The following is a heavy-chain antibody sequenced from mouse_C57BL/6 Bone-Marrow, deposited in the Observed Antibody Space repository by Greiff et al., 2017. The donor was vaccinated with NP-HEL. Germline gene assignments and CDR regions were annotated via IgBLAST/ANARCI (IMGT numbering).Heavy chain of an antibody. CDR1: GYTFTSYW. Sequence: VQLQQSGTVLARPGASVKMSCKTSGYTFTSYWMHWVKQRPGQGLEWIGAIYPGNSDTSYNQKFKGKAKLTAVTSASTAYMELSSLTNEDSAVYYCTEGRWLLGAMDYWGQGTSVTGSS. D-gene: IGHD2-3*01. V-gene: IGHV1-5*01. J-gene: IGHJ4*01. CDR2: IYPGNSDT. CDR3: TEGRWLLGAMDY.